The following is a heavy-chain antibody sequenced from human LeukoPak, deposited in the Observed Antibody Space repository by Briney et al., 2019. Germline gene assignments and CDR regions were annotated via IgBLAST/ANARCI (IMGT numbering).Heavy chain of an antibody. J-gene: IGHJ6*02. CDR2: ISSSSSYI. CDR3: ARDTSYCSSTSCYDYYYGMDV. D-gene: IGHD2-2*01. V-gene: IGHV3-21*01. CDR1: GFTFSSYS. Sequence: GGSLRLSCAASGFTFSSYSMNWVRQAPGKGLEWVSSISSSSSYIYYADSVKGRFTISRDNAKNSLYLQMNSLRAEDTAVYYCARDTSYCSSTSCYDYYYGMDVWGQGTTVTVSS.